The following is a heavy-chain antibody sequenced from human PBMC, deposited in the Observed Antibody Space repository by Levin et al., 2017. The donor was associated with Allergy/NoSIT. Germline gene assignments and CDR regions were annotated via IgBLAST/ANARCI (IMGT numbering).Heavy chain of an antibody. CDR2: ISSSSSYI. CDR1: GFTFSSYS. CDR3: ARAPNYDFWSGYSLYYYYGMDV. J-gene: IGHJ6*02. D-gene: IGHD3-3*01. V-gene: IGHV3-21*01. Sequence: GGSLRLSCAASGFTFSSYSMNWVRQAPGKGLEWVSSISSSSSYIYYADSVKGRFTISRDNAKNSLYLQMNSLRAEDTAVYYCARAPNYDFWSGYSLYYYYGMDVWGQGTTVTVSS.